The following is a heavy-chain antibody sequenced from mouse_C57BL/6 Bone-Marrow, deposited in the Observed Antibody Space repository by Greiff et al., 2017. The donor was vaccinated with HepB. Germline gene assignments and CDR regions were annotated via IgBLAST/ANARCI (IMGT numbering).Heavy chain of an antibody. Sequence: QVQLKQSGPGLVQPSQSLSITCTVSGFSLTSYGVHWVRQSPGKGLEWLGVIWSGGSTDYNAAFISSLSISKDNSKSQVFFKMNSLQADDTAKYYWAGDYNGSSWFAYWGQGTLVTVSA. CDR1: GFSLTSYG. V-gene: IGHV2-2*01. CDR2: IWSGGST. CDR3: AGDYNGSSWFAY. J-gene: IGHJ3*01. D-gene: IGHD1-1*01.